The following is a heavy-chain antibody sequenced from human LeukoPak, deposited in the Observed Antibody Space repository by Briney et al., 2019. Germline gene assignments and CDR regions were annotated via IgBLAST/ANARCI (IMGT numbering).Heavy chain of an antibody. V-gene: IGHV1-2*02. Sequence: ASVKVSCKASGYTFTGYYMHWVRQAPGQGLEWMGWINPNSGGTNYAQKFQGRVTMTRDTSIGTAYMELSRLRSDDTAVYYCARDRITMVRGVIPGDAFDIWGQGTMVTVSS. CDR3: ARDRITMVRGVIPGDAFDI. CDR2: INPNSGGT. CDR1: GYTFTGYY. J-gene: IGHJ3*02. D-gene: IGHD3-10*01.